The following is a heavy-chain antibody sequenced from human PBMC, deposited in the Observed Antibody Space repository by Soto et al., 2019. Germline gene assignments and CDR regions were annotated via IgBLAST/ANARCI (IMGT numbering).Heavy chain of an antibody. Sequence: ESGGGVVRPGGSLRLSCAASGFTFDDYGMSWVRQAPGKGLEWVSGINWNGGSTGYADSVKGRFTISRDNAKNSLYLQMNSLRAEDTALYYCARYVRLGSYYTNAFDIWGQGTMVTVSS. CDR3: ARYVRLGSYYTNAFDI. CDR1: GFTFDDYG. D-gene: IGHD3-10*01. CDR2: INWNGGST. J-gene: IGHJ3*02. V-gene: IGHV3-20*04.